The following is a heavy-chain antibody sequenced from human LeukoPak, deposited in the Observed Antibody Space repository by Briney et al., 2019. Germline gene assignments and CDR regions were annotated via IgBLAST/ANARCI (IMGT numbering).Heavy chain of an antibody. J-gene: IGHJ4*02. CDR3: ARRGVLIRVILGGFHKEAYYFDS. CDR1: GITLSNYG. CDR2: ISDTGGRT. Sequence: GGSLRLSCAVSGITLSNYGMTWVRQAPGKGLEWVAGISDTGGRTNYADSVKGRFTISRDNPKNTLYLQMNSLRAEDTAVYFCARRGVLIRVILGGFHKEAYYFDSWGRGALVTVYS. D-gene: IGHD3-22*01. V-gene: IGHV3-23*01.